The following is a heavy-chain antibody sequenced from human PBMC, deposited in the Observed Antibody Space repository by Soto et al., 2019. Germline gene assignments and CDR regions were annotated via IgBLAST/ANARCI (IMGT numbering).Heavy chain of an antibody. Sequence: GGSLRLSCAASGFTFSSYWMSWVRQAPGKGLEWVANIKQDGSEKYYVDSVKGRFTISRDNAKNSLYLQMNSLRAEDTAVYYCARGYSGYDIYGMDVWGQGTTVTVSS. CDR3: ARGYSGYDIYGMDV. V-gene: IGHV3-7*05. J-gene: IGHJ6*02. CDR1: GFTFSSYW. CDR2: IKQDGSEK. D-gene: IGHD5-12*01.